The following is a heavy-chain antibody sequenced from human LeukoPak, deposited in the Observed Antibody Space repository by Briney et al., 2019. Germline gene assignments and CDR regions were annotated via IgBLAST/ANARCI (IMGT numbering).Heavy chain of an antibody. CDR2: IWFDGTNK. CDR1: GFTFSNYG. J-gene: IGHJ4*02. V-gene: IGHV3-33*01. CDR3: ARDRGVAAHLDY. Sequence: PGRSLRLSCAASGFTFSNYGMRWVRQAPGKGLEWVAVIWFDGTNKYYADSVRGRFTISRDNSKNTLYLQMSSLRAEDTAVYYCARDRGVAAHLDYWGQGTLVTVSS. D-gene: IGHD5-12*01.